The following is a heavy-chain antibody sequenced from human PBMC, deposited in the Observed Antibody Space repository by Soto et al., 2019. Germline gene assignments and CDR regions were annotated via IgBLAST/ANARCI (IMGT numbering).Heavy chain of an antibody. Sequence: QVQLQESGPGLVKPSETLSLTCTVSGGSISSYYWSWIRQPPGKGLEWIGYIYYSGSTNYNPPLKSRVTIAVDTSKNQFSLKLSSVTAADTAVYYCASLWGWSVDYWGQGTLVTVSS. CDR3: ASLWGWSVDY. V-gene: IGHV4-59*08. CDR2: IYYSGST. D-gene: IGHD3-16*01. J-gene: IGHJ4*02. CDR1: GGSISSYY.